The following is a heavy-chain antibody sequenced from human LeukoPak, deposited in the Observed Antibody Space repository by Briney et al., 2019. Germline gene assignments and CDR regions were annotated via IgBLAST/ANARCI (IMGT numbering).Heavy chain of an antibody. CDR3: ARREGAKNSKYNWFDP. V-gene: IGHV5-51*01. D-gene: IGHD1-26*01. CDR2: IYPGDSDT. Sequence: GESLKISCKGSGYSFTSYWIGWVRQMPGKGLEWMGIIYPGDSDTRYSPSFQGQVTISADKSISTAYLQWSSLKASDTAMYYCARREGAKNSKYNWFDPWGQGTLVTVSS. J-gene: IGHJ5*02. CDR1: GYSFTSYW.